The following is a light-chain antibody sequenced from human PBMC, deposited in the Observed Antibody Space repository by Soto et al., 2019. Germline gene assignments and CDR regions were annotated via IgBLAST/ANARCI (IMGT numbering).Light chain of an antibody. V-gene: IGLV2-23*03. CDR1: SSDVGSYHL. CDR3: CSYAGSTTFEV. J-gene: IGLJ2*01. CDR2: EGS. Sequence: QSVLTQPASVSGSPGQSITISCTGTSSDVGSYHLVSWYQQHPGKAPKLMIYEGSKRPSGVSNRFSGSKSGNTASLTISGLQAEDEADYYCCSYAGSTTFEVFGGGTKLTVL.